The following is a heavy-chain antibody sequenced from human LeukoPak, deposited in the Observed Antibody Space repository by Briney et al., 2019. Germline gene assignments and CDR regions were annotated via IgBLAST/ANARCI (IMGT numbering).Heavy chain of an antibody. V-gene: IGHV4-59*05. J-gene: IGHJ4*02. D-gene: IGHD3/OR15-3a*01. CDR1: GGSISSYY. CDR3: ARQTGSGLFILP. Sequence: PSETLSLTCTVSGGSISSYYWSWIRQPAGKGLEWIGRIYYSGNTYYNASLKSQVSISIDTSENRFSLKLTSVTAADTAVYYCARQTGSGLFILPGGQGTLVTVSS. CDR2: IYYSGNT.